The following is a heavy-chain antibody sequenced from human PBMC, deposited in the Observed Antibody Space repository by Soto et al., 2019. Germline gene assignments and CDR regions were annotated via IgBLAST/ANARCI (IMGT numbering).Heavy chain of an antibody. CDR3: ASRRRDSSSYRSPLLPDY. D-gene: IGHD6-6*01. CDR1: GGSISSSSYY. CDR2: IYYSGST. V-gene: IGHV4-39*01. J-gene: IGHJ4*02. Sequence: SETLSLTCTVSGGSISSSSYYWGWIRQPPGKGLEWIGSIYYSGSTYYNPSLKSRVTISVDTSKNQFSLKLSSVTAADTAVYYCASRRRDSSSYRSPLLPDYWGQGTLVTVSS.